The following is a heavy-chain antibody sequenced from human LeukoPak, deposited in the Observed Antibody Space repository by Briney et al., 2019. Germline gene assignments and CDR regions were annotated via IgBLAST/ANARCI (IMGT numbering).Heavy chain of an antibody. V-gene: IGHV1-8*03. CDR3: ARALSPNYYDRSGYYSGPRSGY. D-gene: IGHD3-22*01. CDR2: MNPNSGNT. Sequence: ASVKVSCKASGYTFTSYDINWVRQATGQGLEWMGWMNPNSGNTGYAQKFQGRVIITRNTSISTAYMELSSLRSEDTAVYYCARALSPNYYDRSGYYSGPRSGYWGQGTLVTVSS. CDR1: GYTFTSYD. J-gene: IGHJ4*02.